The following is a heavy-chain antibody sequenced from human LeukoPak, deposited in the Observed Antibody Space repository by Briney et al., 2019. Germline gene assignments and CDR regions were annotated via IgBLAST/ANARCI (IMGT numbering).Heavy chain of an antibody. CDR2: INYSGST. Sequence: PSETLSLTCTVSGGSISSYYWSWIRQPPGKGLEWIGHINYSGSTNYNPSLKSRVTISIDTSKNQFSLRLSSVTAADTAVYYCARGAAGYSYGWGRGTLVTVSS. D-gene: IGHD5-18*01. J-gene: IGHJ4*02. CDR1: GGSISSYY. CDR3: ARGAAGYSYG. V-gene: IGHV4-59*01.